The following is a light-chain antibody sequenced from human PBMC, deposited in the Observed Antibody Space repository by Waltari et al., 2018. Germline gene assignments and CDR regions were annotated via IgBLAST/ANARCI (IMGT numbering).Light chain of an antibody. Sequence: QSVLTQPPSASGTPGQRVTISCSGSSSNIGSNYVYWYQQLPGTAPKFLIYRNYQPPVGVPGRFSGSKSAISAALAIMWLRSEEEADYYCATWDDSLSGVVFGGGTKLTVL. V-gene: IGLV1-47*01. CDR3: ATWDDSLSGVV. CDR2: RNY. CDR1: SSNIGSNY. J-gene: IGLJ2*01.